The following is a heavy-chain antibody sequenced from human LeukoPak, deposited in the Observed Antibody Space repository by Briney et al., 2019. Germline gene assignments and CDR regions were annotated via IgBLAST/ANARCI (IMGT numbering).Heavy chain of an antibody. CDR1: GGSINSGNFH. V-gene: IGHV4-61*02. CDR2: IYATGST. Sequence: SQTLSLICTVSGGSINSGNFHWSWIRQPAGEGLEWIGRIYATGSTSYNPSLESRVTISIDTSKNQFSLNLNSVTAADTAVYYCARGGGRSPSYWGQGALVTVSS. D-gene: IGHD6-25*01. CDR3: ARGGGRSPSY. J-gene: IGHJ4*02.